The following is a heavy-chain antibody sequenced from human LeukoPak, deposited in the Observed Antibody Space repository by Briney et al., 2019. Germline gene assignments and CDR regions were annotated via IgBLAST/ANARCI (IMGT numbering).Heavy chain of an antibody. J-gene: IGHJ4*02. D-gene: IGHD1-26*01. CDR1: GFTFSSYW. CDR3: ARDPYSGSSLDY. Sequence: GGSLRFSCAASGFTFSSYWMYWVRQVPGKGLVWVSRINSDGSSKSYADSVKGRFTISRDNAKNTLYLQMKSLRVEDTAVYYCARDPYSGSSLDYWGQGTLVTVSS. CDR2: INSDGSSK. V-gene: IGHV3-74*01.